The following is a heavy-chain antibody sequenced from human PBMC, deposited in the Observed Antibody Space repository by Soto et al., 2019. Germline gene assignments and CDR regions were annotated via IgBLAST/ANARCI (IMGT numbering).Heavy chain of an antibody. V-gene: IGHV3-21*01. J-gene: IGHJ4*02. CDR1: GFTSSSYA. Sequence: PGGSLRLSCAASGFTSSSYAMSWVRQAPGKGLEWVSSISSSSSYIYYADSVKGRFTISRDHAKNSLYLQMNSLRAEDTAVYYCARGSSIAAPQDYWGQGTLVTVSS. CDR3: ARGSSIAAPQDY. D-gene: IGHD6-6*01. CDR2: ISSSSSYI.